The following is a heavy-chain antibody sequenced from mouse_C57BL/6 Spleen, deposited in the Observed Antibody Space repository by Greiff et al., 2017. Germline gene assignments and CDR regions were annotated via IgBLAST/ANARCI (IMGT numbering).Heavy chain of an antibody. CDR2: IYPSDSET. D-gene: IGHD1-1*01. J-gene: IGHJ2*01. CDR1: GYTFTSYW. Sequence: QVQLQQPGAELVRPGSSVKLSCKASGYTFTSYWMDWVKQRPRQGLEWIGNIYPSDSETHYNQKFKDKATLTVDKSSSTAYMQLSSLTSEDSAVYYCARERRYYFDYWGQGTTLTVSS. V-gene: IGHV1-61*01. CDR3: ARERRYYFDY.